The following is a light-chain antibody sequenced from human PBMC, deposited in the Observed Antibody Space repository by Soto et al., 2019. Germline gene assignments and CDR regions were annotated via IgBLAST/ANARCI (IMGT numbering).Light chain of an antibody. V-gene: IGKV3-20*01. J-gene: IGKJ3*01. CDR1: QSVSSKY. CDR2: GTY. Sequence: EIVLTQSPGTLSLSPGERATLSCRASQSVSSKYLAWYQQKPGQAPRVLIYGTYIRATGVPLRFSGGGSGTDFTLTITRLEPEDFSVYYCQQYGSSLFTFGPGTKVDIK. CDR3: QQYGSSLFT.